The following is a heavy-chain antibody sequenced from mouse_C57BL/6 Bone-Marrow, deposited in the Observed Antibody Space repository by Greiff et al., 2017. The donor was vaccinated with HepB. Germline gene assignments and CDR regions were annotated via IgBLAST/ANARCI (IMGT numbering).Heavy chain of an antibody. CDR2: ISSGSSTI. CDR1: GFTFSDYG. Sequence: EVQVVESGGGLVKPGGSLKLSCAASGFTFSDYGMHWVRQAPEKGLEWVAYISSGSSTIYYADKVKGRYTISRDNAKNTPFLQVTSLRSEDTAMYYCERETVVADYWGQGTTLTVSS. J-gene: IGHJ2*01. D-gene: IGHD1-1*01. V-gene: IGHV5-17*01. CDR3: ERETVVADY.